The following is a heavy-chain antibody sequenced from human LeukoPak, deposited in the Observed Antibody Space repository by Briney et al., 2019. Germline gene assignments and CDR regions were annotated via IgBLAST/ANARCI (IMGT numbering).Heavy chain of an antibody. V-gene: IGHV3-48*01. CDR1: GFTFSNYA. J-gene: IGHJ4*02. D-gene: IGHD6-19*01. CDR2: IRTSSRTI. CDR3: ARDSWGTGWYYFDY. Sequence: GGSLRLSCAASGFTFSNYAMSWVRQAPGKGLEWIAYIRTSSRTIYYADSVKGRFTISRDNAKNSLYLQMNSLRAEDTAVYYCARDSWGTGWYYFDYWGQGTVVSVSS.